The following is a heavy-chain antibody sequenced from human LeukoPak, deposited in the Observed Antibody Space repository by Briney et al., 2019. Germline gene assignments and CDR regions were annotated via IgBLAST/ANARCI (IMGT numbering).Heavy chain of an antibody. CDR3: AKKGYYDGSGYYMYYFDH. Sequence: GGSLRLSCAASGFTFNTYWMSWVRQSPGKGLEWVANIKSDGSEKHYVDSVRGRFTISRDNAKNSMYLQMNSLRAEDTAVYYCAKKGYYDGSGYYMYYFDHWGQGTLVTVSS. CDR2: IKSDGSEK. CDR1: GFTFNTYW. V-gene: IGHV3-7*03. D-gene: IGHD3-22*01. J-gene: IGHJ4*02.